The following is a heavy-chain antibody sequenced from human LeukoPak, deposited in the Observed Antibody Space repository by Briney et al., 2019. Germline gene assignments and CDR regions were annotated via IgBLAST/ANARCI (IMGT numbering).Heavy chain of an antibody. J-gene: IGHJ4*02. CDR2: INHNAEMI. Sequence: GGSLRLSCEASGFPFGSYVMSWVRQAPGKGLEWIAYINHNAEMIFYPDFVKGRFSISRDNAKNSLYLQMNALRYEDTAIYYCARDHDWAFDLWGQGTLVTVSS. CDR1: GFPFGSYV. CDR3: ARDHDWAFDL. D-gene: IGHD3-9*01. V-gene: IGHV3-48*02.